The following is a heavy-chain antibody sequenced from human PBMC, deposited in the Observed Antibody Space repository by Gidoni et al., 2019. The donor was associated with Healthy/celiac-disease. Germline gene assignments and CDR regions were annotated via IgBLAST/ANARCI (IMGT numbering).Heavy chain of an antibody. CDR1: GGNSSSKT. V-gene: IGHV1-69*08. J-gene: IGHJ4*02. CDR2: IIPILCIA. D-gene: IGHD6-13*01. Sequence: QVQLVQSGAEVQQPGSSVKVSCKASGGNSSSKTISWVRQAPGQGLEWRGRIIPILCIANYAQKFQGRVTITADKSTSTAYMELSSLRSEDTAVYYCARDRIVGAAAGYDNFDYWGQGTLVTVSS. CDR3: ARDRIVGAAAGYDNFDY.